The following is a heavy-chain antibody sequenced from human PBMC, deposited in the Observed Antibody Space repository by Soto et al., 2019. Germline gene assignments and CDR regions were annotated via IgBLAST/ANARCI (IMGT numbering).Heavy chain of an antibody. J-gene: IGHJ3*02. V-gene: IGHV3-23*01. Sequence: EVQLLESGGGLVQPGGSLRLSCAASGFTFSSYAMTWVRQAPGKGLEWVSSISGSGSSAYYADSVKGRFTISRDNSMNTLDLQINSLRAEDTAVYYCANLAGGWYEAFGMWGQGTMVTVSS. CDR1: GFTFSSYA. CDR3: ANLAGGWYEAFGM. D-gene: IGHD6-19*01. CDR2: ISGSGSSA.